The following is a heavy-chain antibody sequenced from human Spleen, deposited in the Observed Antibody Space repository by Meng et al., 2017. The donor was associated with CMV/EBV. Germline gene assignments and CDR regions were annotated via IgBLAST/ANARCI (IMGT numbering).Heavy chain of an antibody. CDR2: IRYDGSNT. CDR1: GFNFNKYG. CDR3: AKDLGTIFDVVNYHFDH. Sequence: GESLKISCTGSGFNFNKYGIHWVRQAPGKGLEWVASIRYDGSNTDDTDSVEGRFTISRDNSKNTVYLQMNSLRTEDTGVYYCAKDLGTIFDVVNYHFDHWGQGTRVTVSS. V-gene: IGHV3-30*02. D-gene: IGHD3-3*01. J-gene: IGHJ4*02.